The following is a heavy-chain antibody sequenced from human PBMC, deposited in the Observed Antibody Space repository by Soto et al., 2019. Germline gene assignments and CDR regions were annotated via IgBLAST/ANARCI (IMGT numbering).Heavy chain of an antibody. CDR2: ISHDGTNK. CDR1: GGTCSAYG. CDR3: AKDEYYYSRGGYYIFAS. D-gene: IGHD3-22*01. J-gene: IGHJ4*02. V-gene: IGHV3-30*18. Sequence: GGFLRLCWEVAGGTCSAYGMHCVRQAPGKGLEWVAAISHDGTNKNYGDSVKGRFTISRDNSKKTLYLQMNSLRPEDTALYYCAKDEYYYSRGGYYIFASWGQGTLVPVSS.